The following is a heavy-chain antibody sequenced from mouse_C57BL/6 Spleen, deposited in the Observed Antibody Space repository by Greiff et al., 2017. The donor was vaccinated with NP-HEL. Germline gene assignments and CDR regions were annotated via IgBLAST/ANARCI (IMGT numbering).Heavy chain of an antibody. J-gene: IGHJ1*03. D-gene: IGHD1-1*01. CDR2: IYPGDGDT. CDR3: AREGSTTVVGYFDV. V-gene: IGHV1-80*01. Sequence: VQLQQSGAELVKPGASVKISCKASGYAFSSYWMNWVKQRPGKGLEWIGQIYPGDGDTNYNGKFKGKATLTADQSSSTAYMQLSSLTSEYSAVYFCAREGSTTVVGYFDVWSTGTTVTVSS. CDR1: GYAFSSYW.